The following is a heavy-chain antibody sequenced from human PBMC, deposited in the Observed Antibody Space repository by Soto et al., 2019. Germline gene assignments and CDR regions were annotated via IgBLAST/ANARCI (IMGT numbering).Heavy chain of an antibody. V-gene: IGHV3-15*07. CDR2: IKSKTDGGTT. J-gene: IGHJ6*02. Sequence: GGSLRLSCAASGFTFSNAWMNWVRQAPGKGLEWVGRIKSKTDGGTTDYAAPVKGRFTISRDDSKNTLYLQMNSLKTEDTAVYYCTTDLARSGSSTSYGMDVWGQGTTVTVSS. D-gene: IGHD2-2*01. CDR1: GFTFSNAW. CDR3: TTDLARSGSSTSYGMDV.